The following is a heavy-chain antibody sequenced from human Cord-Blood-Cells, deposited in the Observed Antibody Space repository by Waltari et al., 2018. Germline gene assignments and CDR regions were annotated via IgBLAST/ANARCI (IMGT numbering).Heavy chain of an antibody. D-gene: IGHD3-3*01. CDR3: ARQGRDFWSGYAFDI. V-gene: IGHV4-39*01. CDR1: GGSISSSSYY. Sequence: QLQLQESGPGLVKPSETLSLTCTVPGGSISSSSYYWGWIRPPPGKGLEWIGSIYYSGSTYYNPSLKSRVTISVDTSKNQFSLKLSSVTAADTAVYYCARQGRDFWSGYAFDIWGQGTMVTVSS. CDR2: IYYSGST. J-gene: IGHJ3*02.